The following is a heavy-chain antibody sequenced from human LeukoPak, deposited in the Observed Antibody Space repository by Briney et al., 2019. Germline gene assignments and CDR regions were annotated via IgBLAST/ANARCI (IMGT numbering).Heavy chain of an antibody. CDR2: INPNSGDT. V-gene: IGHV1-2*02. CDR1: GYTFTGYY. CDR3: SRDFGEPTGYYMDV. J-gene: IGHJ6*03. Sequence: ASVKVSCKASGYTFTGYYMHWVRQAPGQGLEWMGWINPNSGDTNYAQKFQGRVTMTRDTSISTAYMELSSLRSDYTAVYYCSRDFGEPTGYYMDVWGKGTTVTVSS. D-gene: IGHD3-3*01.